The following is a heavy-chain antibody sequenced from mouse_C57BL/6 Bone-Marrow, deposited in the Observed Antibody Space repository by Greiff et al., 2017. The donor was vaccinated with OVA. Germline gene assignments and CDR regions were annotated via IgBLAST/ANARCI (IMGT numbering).Heavy chain of an antibody. D-gene: IGHD1-1*01. J-gene: IGHJ2*01. Sequence: QVQLQQPGAELVKPGASVKMSCKASGYTFTSYWITWVKQRPGQGLEWIGDIYPGSGSTNYNEKFKSKATLTVDTSSSTAYMQLSSLTSEDSAVDDGGRGSTTVVAGGDDWGQGTTLTVSS. V-gene: IGHV1-55*01. CDR1: GYTFTSYW. CDR3: GRGSTTVVAGGDD. CDR2: IYPGSGST.